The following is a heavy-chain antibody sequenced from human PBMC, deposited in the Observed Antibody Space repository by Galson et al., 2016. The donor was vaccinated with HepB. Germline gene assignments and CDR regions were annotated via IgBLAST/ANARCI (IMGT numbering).Heavy chain of an antibody. V-gene: IGHV1-46*01. D-gene: IGHD1-26*01. CDR1: GYTFSDYY. CDR2: INPSDGYT. CDR3: AKGEVSGSYFDY. Sequence: SVKVSCKASGYTFSDYYLHWVRQAPGQGLEWMAIINPSDGYTSYAQQFQGRLTMTSDTSSNTVYLDLSSLRSEDTAIYYCAKGEVSGSYFDYGGQGTLVTVSS. J-gene: IGHJ4*02.